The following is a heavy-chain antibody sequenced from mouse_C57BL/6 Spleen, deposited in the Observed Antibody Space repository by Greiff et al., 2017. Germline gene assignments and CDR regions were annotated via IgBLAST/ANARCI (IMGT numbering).Heavy chain of an antibody. CDR2: IDPTSGGT. Sequence: QVQLQQPGAELVKPGASVKLSCKASGYTFTSYWMHWVKQRPGRGLEWIGRIDPTSGGTKYNETFQSKATLTVDKPSRTASMQLRSLTSEDSAVYYCARDGSSHFFAYGGQGTLVTVSA. D-gene: IGHD1-1*01. J-gene: IGHJ3*01. CDR3: ARDGSSHFFAY. V-gene: IGHV1-72*01. CDR1: GYTFTSYW.